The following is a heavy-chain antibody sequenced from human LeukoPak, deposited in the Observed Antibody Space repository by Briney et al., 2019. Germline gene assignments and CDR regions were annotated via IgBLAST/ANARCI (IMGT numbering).Heavy chain of an antibody. CDR3: ARESQGGVTIDY. CDR1: GFTFTSYS. D-gene: IGHD1-14*01. CDR2: ISSSSSTI. J-gene: IGHJ4*02. V-gene: IGHV3-48*02. Sequence: PGGSLRLSCAAPGFTFTSYSMNWVRQAPGKGLEWVSYISSSSSTIYYADSVKGRFTTSRDNAKNSLYLQMNSLRDEDTAVYFCARESQGGVTIDYWDQRTLVTVSS.